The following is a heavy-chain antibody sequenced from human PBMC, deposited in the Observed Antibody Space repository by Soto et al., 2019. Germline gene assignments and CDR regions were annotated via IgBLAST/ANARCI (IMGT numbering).Heavy chain of an antibody. CDR3: ARVMMITFGGVISPRLDV. J-gene: IGHJ6*04. CDR2: INHSGST. CDR1: GGSFSGYY. D-gene: IGHD3-16*01. Sequence: PSETLSLTCAVYGGSFSGYYWSWIRQPPGKGLEWIGEINHSGSTNYNPSLKSRVTISVDTSKNQFSLKLSSVTAADTAVYYCARVMMITFGGVISPRLDVWGKGTTVTVSS. V-gene: IGHV4-34*01.